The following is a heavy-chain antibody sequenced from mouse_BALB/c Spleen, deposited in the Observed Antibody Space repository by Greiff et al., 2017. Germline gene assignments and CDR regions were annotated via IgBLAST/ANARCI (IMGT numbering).Heavy chain of an antibody. J-gene: IGHJ3*01. CDR3: ARGGYYYGSSYEFAY. CDR1: GFTFSDYY. V-gene: IGHV5-4*02. D-gene: IGHD1-1*01. CDR2: ISDGGSYT. Sequence: EVKLMESGGGLVKPGGSLKLSCAASGFTFSDYYMYWVRQTPEKRLEWVATISDGGSYTYYPDSVKGRFTISRDNAKNNLYLQMSSLKSEDTAMYYCARGGYYYGSSYEFAYWGQGTLVTVSA.